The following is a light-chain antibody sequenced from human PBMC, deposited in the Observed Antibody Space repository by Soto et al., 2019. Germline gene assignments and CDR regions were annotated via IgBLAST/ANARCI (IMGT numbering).Light chain of an antibody. Sequence: EIVLTQSPATLSLSPGERATLSCRASQSVSSYLAWYQQKPGQPPRLLIYDASNRATGIPARFSGSGSGTDFTLTISSLEPEDFAVYYCQQRSIWPQTFGGGTKVEIK. CDR3: QQRSIWPQT. V-gene: IGKV3-11*01. J-gene: IGKJ4*01. CDR1: QSVSSY. CDR2: DAS.